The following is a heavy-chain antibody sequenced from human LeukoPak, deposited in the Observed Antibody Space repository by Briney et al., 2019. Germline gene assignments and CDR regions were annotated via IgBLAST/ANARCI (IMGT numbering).Heavy chain of an antibody. J-gene: IGHJ6*03. D-gene: IGHD1-1*01. CDR1: GFTFSDYY. Sequence: GGSLRLSCAASGFTFSDYYMSWIRQAPGKGLEWVSYISSSGSTIYYADSVRGRFTISRDNAKNSLYLQMNSLRAEDTAVYYCGRDLTTLYYYYYYYMDVWGKGTTVTVSS. CDR3: GRDLTTLYYYYYYYMDV. V-gene: IGHV3-11*04. CDR2: ISSSGSTI.